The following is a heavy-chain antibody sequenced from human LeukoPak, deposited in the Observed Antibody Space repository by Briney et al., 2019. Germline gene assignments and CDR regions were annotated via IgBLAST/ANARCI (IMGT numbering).Heavy chain of an antibody. CDR1: GFTFSNYP. V-gene: IGHV3-64*01. J-gene: IGHJ6*02. CDR3: ARSSSTTNYYYGMDV. Sequence: GGSLRLSCAASGFTFSNYPMHWVRQAPGTGLEYVSAISSNGGSTYYANSVKGRFTISRDNSKNTLYLQMGSLRVEDMAVYYCARSSSTTNYYYGMDVWGQRTTVTVSS. D-gene: IGHD2-2*01. CDR2: ISSNGGST.